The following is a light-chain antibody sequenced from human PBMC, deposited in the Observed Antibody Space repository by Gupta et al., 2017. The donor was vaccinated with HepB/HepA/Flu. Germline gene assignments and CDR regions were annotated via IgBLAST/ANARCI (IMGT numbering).Light chain of an antibody. V-gene: IGKV3-20*01. CDR1: RSVSSTS. CDR2: GAS. CDR3: HQYGISPGT. J-gene: IGKJ1*01. Sequence: EVVLTQSPGTLSLSPGARATLSCRASRSVSSTSLGWYQQKPGQAPRLLIFGASNRATGIPDRFSGSGSGTDFTLTISRLEPEDFAVYYCHQYGISPGTFGRGTKVEIK.